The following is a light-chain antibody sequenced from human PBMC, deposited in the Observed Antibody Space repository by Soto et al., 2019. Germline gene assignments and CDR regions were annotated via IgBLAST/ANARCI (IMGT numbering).Light chain of an antibody. J-gene: IGKJ1*01. V-gene: IGKV3D-15*01. CDR3: QQYNNWPRT. Sequence: EIVMTQSPGTLSVFPGARATLSCRASESVSSNLAWYQQKPGQAPRLLIYGASTRATGIPARFSGSGSGTEFTLTISSLQSEDFAVYYCQQYNNWPRTFGQGTKVDIK. CDR2: GAS. CDR1: ESVSSN.